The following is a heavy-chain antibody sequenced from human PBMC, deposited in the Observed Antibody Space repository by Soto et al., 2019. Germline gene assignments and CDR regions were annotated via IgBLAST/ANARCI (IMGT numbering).Heavy chain of an antibody. V-gene: IGHV1-3*01. J-gene: IGHJ4*02. Sequence: ASVKVSCKASGYTFTSYAMLWLRQAPGKRLEWMGWINAGNGNTKYSQKFQGRVTITRDTSASTAYMELSSLRSEDTAVCYCARGYCSGGSCYQLDYWGQGTLVTVSS. D-gene: IGHD2-15*01. CDR1: GYTFTSYA. CDR2: INAGNGNT. CDR3: ARGYCSGGSCYQLDY.